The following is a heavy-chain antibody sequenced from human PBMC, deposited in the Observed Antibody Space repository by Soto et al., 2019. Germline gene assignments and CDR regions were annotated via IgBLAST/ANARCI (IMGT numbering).Heavy chain of an antibody. D-gene: IGHD2-15*01. Sequence: PGGSLRLSCAASGLTFNRYWMHWVRHAPGKGLVWVSHINTDGSNTNYADSVKGRFTISRDNAKSTLFLQMNSLRDEDTAAYYCAREFCSGGNCYTYYFDPWGQGIPVTVS. V-gene: IGHV3-74*01. CDR2: INTDGSNT. CDR3: AREFCSGGNCYTYYFDP. CDR1: GLTFNRYW. J-gene: IGHJ5*02.